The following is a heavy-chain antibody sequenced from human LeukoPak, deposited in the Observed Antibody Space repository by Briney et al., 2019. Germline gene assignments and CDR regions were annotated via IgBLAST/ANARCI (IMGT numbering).Heavy chain of an antibody. Sequence: SGGSLRLSCAASGFTLSSYAMSWVRQAPGGGLEWVSAISGTGDTTYHADAVKGRYTISRDNSENRLSLQMASLRAEDTAVYFCAKDTTAWWYHRAYMDVWGKGTTVTVSS. D-gene: IGHD2-15*01. CDR2: ISGTGDTT. CDR3: AKDTTAWWYHRAYMDV. V-gene: IGHV3-23*01. CDR1: GFTLSSYA. J-gene: IGHJ6*03.